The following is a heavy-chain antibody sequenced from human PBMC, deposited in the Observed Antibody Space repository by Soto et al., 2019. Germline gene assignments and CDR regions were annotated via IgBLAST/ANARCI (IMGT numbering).Heavy chain of an antibody. J-gene: IGHJ4*02. CDR1: GGSISSSGYS. CDR2: IYHSGST. D-gene: IGHD3-10*01. Sequence: QLQLQESGSGLVKPSQTLSVTCAVSGGSISSSGYSWSWIRQPPGKGLEWIGNIYHSGSTYYNPSLKSRVTISIERSKNQVSLRLSSVTAADTGVYYCARGGQITMVRGVIVTYHFDYWGQGTLVTVSS. CDR3: ARGGQITMVRGVIVTYHFDY. V-gene: IGHV4-30-2*01.